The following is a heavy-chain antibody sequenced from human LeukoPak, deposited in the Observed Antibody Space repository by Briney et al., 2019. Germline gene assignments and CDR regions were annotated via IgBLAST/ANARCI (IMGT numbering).Heavy chain of an antibody. CDR1: GYTFTDYY. J-gene: IGHJ4*02. CDR2: IYPDSGGT. Sequence: ASVKVSCKTSGYTFTDYYMHWVRQAPGHGLEWMGWIYPDSGGTNYAQKFQGRVTMTRDTPISTAYMGLSRLTSDDTAVYYCARGRSDYYLDSWGQGTLVTVSS. CDR3: ARGRSDYYLDS. D-gene: IGHD3-10*01. V-gene: IGHV1-2*02.